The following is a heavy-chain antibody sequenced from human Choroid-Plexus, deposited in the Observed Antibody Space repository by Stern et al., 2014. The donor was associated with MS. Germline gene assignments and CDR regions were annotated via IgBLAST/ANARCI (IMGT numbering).Heavy chain of an antibody. D-gene: IGHD2/OR15-2a*01. Sequence: VQLVESGGGVVQPGRPLRLSCVASGFPFGSCAMHWVRQAPGKGLEWVAGVSYEGSNKYYADSVKGRFTISRDNSQNTLYMQMSSLRPEDTAVHYCAKDRQYLTYFFDHWGQGSLVTVSS. V-gene: IGHV3-30*18. CDR3: AKDRQYLTYFFDH. CDR2: VSYEGSNK. CDR1: GFPFGSCA. J-gene: IGHJ5*02.